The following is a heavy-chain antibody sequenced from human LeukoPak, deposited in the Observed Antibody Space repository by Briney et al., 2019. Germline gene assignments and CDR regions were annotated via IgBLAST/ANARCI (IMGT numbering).Heavy chain of an antibody. CDR2: IIPIFGTA. CDR1: GGTFSSYA. CDR3: ARDPVDCTNGVCYNYFDY. D-gene: IGHD2-8*01. J-gene: IGHJ4*02. Sequence: SVTVSFTASGGTFSSYAISWVRQAPGQGLEWMGGIIPIFGTANYAQKFQGRVTITRDTSASTAYMELSSPRSEDTAVYYCARDPVDCTNGVCYNYFDYWGQGTLVTVSS. V-gene: IGHV1-69*05.